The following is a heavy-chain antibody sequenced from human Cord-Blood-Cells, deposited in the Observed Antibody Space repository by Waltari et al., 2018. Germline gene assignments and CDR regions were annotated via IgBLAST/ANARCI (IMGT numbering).Heavy chain of an antibody. D-gene: IGHD7-27*01. CDR3: ARDLGKKLKICAFDI. CDR1: GGSISSSNW. CDR2: IYHSGST. Sequence: QVQLQESGPGLVKPSGTLSLTCAVSGGSISSSNWWSWVRQLPGKGLEWIGEIYHSGSTNYNPSLKSRVTISVDKSKNQFSLKLSSVTAADTAVYYCARDLGKKLKICAFDIWGQGTMVTVSS. J-gene: IGHJ3*02. V-gene: IGHV4-4*02.